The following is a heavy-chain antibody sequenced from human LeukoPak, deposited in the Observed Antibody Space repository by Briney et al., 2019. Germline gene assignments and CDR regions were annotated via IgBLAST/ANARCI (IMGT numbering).Heavy chain of an antibody. J-gene: IGHJ3*02. Sequence: PGGSLRLSCAASGFTFSSYAMHWVRQAPGKGLEWVAVISYDGSNKYYADSVKGRFTISRDNSKNTLYLQMNSLRAEDTAVYYCARDLPSFHFFMISQREDAFDIWGQGTMVTVSS. CDR1: GFTFSSYA. V-gene: IGHV3-30-3*01. CDR2: ISYDGSNK. D-gene: IGHD3-16*01. CDR3: ARDLPSFHFFMISQREDAFDI.